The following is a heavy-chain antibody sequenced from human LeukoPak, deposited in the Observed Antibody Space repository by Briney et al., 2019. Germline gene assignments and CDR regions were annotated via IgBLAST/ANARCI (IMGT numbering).Heavy chain of an antibody. CDR1: GFSLSTSGVG. V-gene: IGHV2-5*02. D-gene: IGHD6-13*01. CDR3: AHSHGYGSSWSGFDS. Sequence: SCPTLVNPTQTLTLTCTFSGFSLSTSGVGVGWIRQPPGKALEWLALIYWDDEKRHSPSLKSRLTITKDTSKNQVVLTMTNMDPVDTATYYCAHSHGYGSSWSGFDSWGQGTLVTVSS. CDR2: IYWDDEK. J-gene: IGHJ4*02.